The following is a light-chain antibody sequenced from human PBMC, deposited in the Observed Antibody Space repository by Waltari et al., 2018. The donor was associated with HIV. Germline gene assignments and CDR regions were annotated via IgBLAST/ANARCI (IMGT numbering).Light chain of an antibody. Sequence: DIQLTQSPSSLSASVGDRATLSCRTSQNINSDLNWYQKKPGKAHKLLIYASSNMQSWVPSRFIGSGSGTEFTLTISGLQPEDFATYYCQESYSTPSLTFGGGTKVEIK. CDR2: ASS. CDR1: QNINSD. CDR3: QESYSTPSLT. J-gene: IGKJ4*01. V-gene: IGKV1-39*01.